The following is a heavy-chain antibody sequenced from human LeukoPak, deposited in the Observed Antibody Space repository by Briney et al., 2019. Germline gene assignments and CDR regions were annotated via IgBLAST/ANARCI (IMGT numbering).Heavy chain of an antibody. CDR2: IKQDGSEK. Sequence: PGGSLRLSCAASGFTFSSYWMSWVRQAPGKGLEWVANIKQDGSEKYYVDSVKGRFTISRDNAKNSLYLQMNSPRAEDTAVYYCARDSYSSSWYGPLFDYWGQGTLVTVSS. CDR1: GFTFSSYW. V-gene: IGHV3-7*01. J-gene: IGHJ4*02. D-gene: IGHD6-13*01. CDR3: ARDSYSSSWYGPLFDY.